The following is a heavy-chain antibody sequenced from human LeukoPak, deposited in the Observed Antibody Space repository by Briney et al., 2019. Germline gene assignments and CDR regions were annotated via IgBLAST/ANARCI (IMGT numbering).Heavy chain of an antibody. V-gene: IGHV3-23*01. D-gene: IGHD3-3*01. Sequence: GGSLRLSCAASGFTFSSYAMSWVRQAPGKGLEWVSAISGSGGSTYYADSVKGRFTISRDNSKNTLYLQMNSLRAEDTAVYYCARDLHPLRFLEWFPGGAFDIWGQGTMVTVSS. CDR2: ISGSGGST. CDR3: ARDLHPLRFLEWFPGGAFDI. CDR1: GFTFSSYA. J-gene: IGHJ3*02.